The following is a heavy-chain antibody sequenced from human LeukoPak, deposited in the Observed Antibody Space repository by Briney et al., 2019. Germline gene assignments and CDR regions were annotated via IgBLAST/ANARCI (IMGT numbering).Heavy chain of an antibody. CDR3: ARHTPQEAAAKYDY. D-gene: IGHD6-13*01. CDR1: GGSIISTIHY. Sequence: SETLSLTCTVSGGSIISTIHYWAWIRQAPGKALEWIGSLYYTGSASYNPSLKSRVAISVDTSRNQFSLKVDSLTAADTAIYYCARHTPQEAAAKYDYWGQGTLVTVSS. V-gene: IGHV4-39*01. CDR2: LYYTGSA. J-gene: IGHJ4*02.